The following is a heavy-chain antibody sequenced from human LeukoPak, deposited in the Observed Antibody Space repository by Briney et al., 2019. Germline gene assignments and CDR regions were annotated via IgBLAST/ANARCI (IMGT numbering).Heavy chain of an antibody. CDR3: ASGSSGSYYPYYFDY. CDR2: IYYSGNP. D-gene: IGHD1-26*01. J-gene: IGHJ4*02. CDR1: GGSIVSISHY. V-gene: IGHV4-39*01. Sequence: SETLSLTCTVSGGSIVSISHYWGWIRQPPGKGLEWIGIIYYSGNPYYNPSLKSRVTISVDTSKNQFSLKLSSVTAADTAVYYCASGSSGSYYPYYFDYWGQGTLVTVSS.